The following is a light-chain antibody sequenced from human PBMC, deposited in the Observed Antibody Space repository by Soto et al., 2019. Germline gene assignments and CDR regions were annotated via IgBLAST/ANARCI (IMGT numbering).Light chain of an antibody. CDR1: SSDVGTYNY. Sequence: QSALTQPRSVSGSPGQSVTISCTGTSSDVGTYNYVSWFQQYPGKAPKVMISDVSKRPSGIPDRFSGSKSGTSATLGITGLQTGDEADYYCGTWDSSLSAGVFGGGTKLTVL. CDR3: GTWDSSLSAGV. CDR2: DVS. V-gene: IGLV2-11*01. J-gene: IGLJ3*02.